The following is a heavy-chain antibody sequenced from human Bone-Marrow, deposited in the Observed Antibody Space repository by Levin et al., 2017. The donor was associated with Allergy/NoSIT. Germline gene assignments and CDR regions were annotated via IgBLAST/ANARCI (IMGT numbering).Heavy chain of an antibody. D-gene: IGHD3-22*01. Sequence: ETLSLTCAASGFTVSSNYMSWVRQAPGKGLEWVSVIYSGGSTYYADSVKGRFTISRDNSKNTLYLQMNSLRAEDTAVYYCAREIGYYYDSSGSFDYWGQGTLVTVSS. CDR3: AREIGYYYDSSGSFDY. CDR2: IYSGGST. CDR1: GFTVSSNY. J-gene: IGHJ4*02. V-gene: IGHV3-66*01.